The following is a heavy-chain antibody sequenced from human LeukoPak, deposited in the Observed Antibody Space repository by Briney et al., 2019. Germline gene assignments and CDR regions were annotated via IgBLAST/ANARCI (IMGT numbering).Heavy chain of an antibody. CDR2: INPNSGGT. V-gene: IGHV1-2*02. D-gene: IGHD6-19*01. J-gene: IGHJ4*02. Sequence: ASVKVSRKASGYTFTGYYMHWVRQAPGQGLEWMGWINPNSGGTNYAQKFQGRVTMTRDTSISTAYMELSRLRSDDTAVYYCARPGIAVAGQRGYFDYWGQGTLVTVSS. CDR1: GYTFTGYY. CDR3: ARPGIAVAGQRGYFDY.